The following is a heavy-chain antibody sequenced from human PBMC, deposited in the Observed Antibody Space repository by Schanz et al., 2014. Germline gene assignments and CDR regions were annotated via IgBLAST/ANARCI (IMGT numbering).Heavy chain of an antibody. CDR1: GFTFSDYY. CDR3: ARGDPVAGLDY. J-gene: IGHJ4*02. Sequence: EVQLLESGGGLVQPGRSRRLSCEASGFTFSDYYMTWIRQAPGKGLEWVSGISDNGISTYYADSVKGRFSISRENSKSILYLQMNSLRAEDTAVYYCARGDPVAGLDYWGRGTLVTVSS. CDR2: ISDNGIST. V-gene: IGHV3-23*01.